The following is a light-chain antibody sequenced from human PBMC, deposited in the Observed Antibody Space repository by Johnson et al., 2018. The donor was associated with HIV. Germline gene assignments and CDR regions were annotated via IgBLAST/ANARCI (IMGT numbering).Light chain of an antibody. Sequence: QSVLTQPPSVSAAPGQKVNISCSGSSSNIGNNYVSWYQQLPGTAPKLLIYEKNKRPSGIPDRFSASKSGTSATLGITGLQTGDEADYYCGTWDSSLNGYVVGTGTKVIVL. V-gene: IGLV1-51*02. CDR3: GTWDSSLNGYV. CDR2: EKN. CDR1: SSNIGNNY. J-gene: IGLJ1*01.